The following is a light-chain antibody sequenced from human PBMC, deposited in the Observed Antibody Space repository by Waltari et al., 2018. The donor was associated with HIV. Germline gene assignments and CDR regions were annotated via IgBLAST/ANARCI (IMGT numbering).Light chain of an antibody. CDR1: SSNIGSNY. CDR2: RSN. Sequence: QSVLTQPPSASGTPGQRVAISCSGSSSNIGSNYVYWYQQLPGTAPKVLIYRSNQRPSGVPDRFSGSKSGTSASLAIIALRSEDEADYYCATWDDSLSGPVFGGGTKLTVL. V-gene: IGLV1-47*01. J-gene: IGLJ3*02. CDR3: ATWDDSLSGPV.